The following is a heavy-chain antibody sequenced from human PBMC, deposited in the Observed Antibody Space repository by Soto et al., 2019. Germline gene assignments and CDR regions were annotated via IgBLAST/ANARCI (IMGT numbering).Heavy chain of an antibody. CDR3: ARGPTDYYDNSANYFLDY. V-gene: IGHV1-18*01. CDR2: ISTYNGNT. CDR1: GYPFITYG. D-gene: IGHD3-22*01. Sequence: QVQLVQSGAEVKKPGASVKVSCKASGYPFITYGVSWVRQAPGQGLDWLGGISTYNGNTRYAERLPGRVTMTTDTTTSTAYMELRNLRADDTAVYYCARGPTDYYDNSANYFLDYWGQGTLGTVSS. J-gene: IGHJ4*02.